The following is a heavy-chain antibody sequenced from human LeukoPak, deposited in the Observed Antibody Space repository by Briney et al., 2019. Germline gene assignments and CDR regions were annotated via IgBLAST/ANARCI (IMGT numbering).Heavy chain of an antibody. CDR2: INCNSGDA. Sequence: ASVKVSCTASGYSFTEHYIYWVRQAPGQGLEWVGRINCNSGDANSAQKFQGRVTMTRDTSVSTAYMDLSSVTSDDSAVYFCARSAGHCSNGICFTDYYMDVWGRGTTATVSS. CDR1: GYSFTEHY. J-gene: IGHJ6*03. V-gene: IGHV1-2*02. CDR3: ARSAGHCSNGICFTDYYMDV. D-gene: IGHD2-8*01.